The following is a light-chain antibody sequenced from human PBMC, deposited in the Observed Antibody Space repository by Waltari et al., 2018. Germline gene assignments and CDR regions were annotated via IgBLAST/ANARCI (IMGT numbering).Light chain of an antibody. V-gene: IGLV1-51*01. CDR2: DNG. Sequence: QSVLTQPPSASAAPGQRVTISCFGSSSNIGDNYVSWYQQLPVTAPKLLIYDNGKRPSGIPDRVSGSRSGTSATLGITGLQTGDEADYYCGTWDRSLNGGVFGGGTKLTVL. CDR3: GTWDRSLNGGV. CDR1: SSNIGDNY. J-gene: IGLJ3*02.